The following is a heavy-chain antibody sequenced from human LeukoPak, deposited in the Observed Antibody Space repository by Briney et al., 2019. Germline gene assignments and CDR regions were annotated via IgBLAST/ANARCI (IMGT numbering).Heavy chain of an antibody. J-gene: IGHJ4*02. CDR2: MHPNSGAT. CDR3: ARDPSSDYTNTGFDY. D-gene: IGHD6-25*01. Sequence: GASVKVSCKASGYNFNNYDINWVRQATGQGLEWMGWMHPNSGATAYAQKFQGRVTMTRDTSISTAYMELSSLRSEDTAVYYCARDPSSDYTNTGFDYWGQGTLVTVSS. V-gene: IGHV1-8*01. CDR1: GYNFNNYD.